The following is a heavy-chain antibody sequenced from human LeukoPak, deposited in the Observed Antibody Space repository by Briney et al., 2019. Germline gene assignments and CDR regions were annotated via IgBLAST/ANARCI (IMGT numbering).Heavy chain of an antibody. CDR3: ATVPYYYGSGMGVD. CDR2: FDPEDGGT. D-gene: IGHD3-10*01. CDR1: GYTLTELS. V-gene: IGHV1-24*01. Sequence: ASVKVSCKVSGYTLTELSMHWVRQAPGKGLEWMGGFDPEDGGTIYAQKFQGRVTMTEDTSTDTAYMELSSLRSEDTAVYYCATVPYYYGSGMGVDWGQGTLSPSPQ. J-gene: IGHJ4*02.